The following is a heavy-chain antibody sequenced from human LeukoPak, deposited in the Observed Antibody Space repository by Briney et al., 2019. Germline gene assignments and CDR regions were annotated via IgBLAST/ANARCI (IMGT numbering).Heavy chain of an antibody. V-gene: IGHV4-39*01. D-gene: IGHD1-14*01. J-gene: IGHJ4*02. CDR3: ARGRDRMVY. Sequence: KPSETPSLTCTVSGGSISSSSYYWGWIRQPPGEGLEWIGSIYSSGSTYYNPSLKSRVTISVDTSKNQFSLKLSSVTAADTAVYYCARGRDRMVYWGQGTLVTVSS. CDR2: IYSSGST. CDR1: GGSISSSSYY.